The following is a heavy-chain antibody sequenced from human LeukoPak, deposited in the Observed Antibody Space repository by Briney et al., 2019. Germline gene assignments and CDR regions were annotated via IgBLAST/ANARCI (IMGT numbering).Heavy chain of an antibody. D-gene: IGHD4-23*01. CDR2: ISYDGSNK. CDR3: ARGGGGNSGY. CDR1: GFTFSSYA. J-gene: IGHJ4*02. Sequence: PGGSLRLSCAASGFTFSSYAMHWVRQAPGKGLEWVAVISYDGSNKYYADSVEGRFTISRDNSKNTLYLQMNSLRAEDTAVYYCARGGGGNSGYWGQGTLVTVSS. V-gene: IGHV3-30*04.